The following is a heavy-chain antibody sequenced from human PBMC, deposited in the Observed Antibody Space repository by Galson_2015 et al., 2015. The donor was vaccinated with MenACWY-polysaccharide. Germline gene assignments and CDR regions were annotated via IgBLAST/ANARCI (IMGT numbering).Heavy chain of an antibody. CDR3: ARGGRGANNWFDP. D-gene: IGHD1-14*01. J-gene: IGHJ5*02. V-gene: IGHV1-8*01. CDR1: GYTFTSYD. CDR2: MNPNSGNT. Sequence: SVKVSCKASGYTFTSYDINWVRQATGQGLEWMGWMNPNSGNTGYAQKFQGRVTTTRNTSISTAYMELSSLRSEDTAVYYCARGGRGANNWFDPWDQGTLVTVSS.